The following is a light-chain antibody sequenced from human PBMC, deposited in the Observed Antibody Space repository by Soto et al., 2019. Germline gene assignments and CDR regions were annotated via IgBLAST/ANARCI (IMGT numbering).Light chain of an antibody. CDR1: QSVSSN. V-gene: IGKV3-15*01. CDR2: GAS. J-gene: IGKJ1*01. Sequence: EIVMTQSPATLSVSPGERATLSCRASQSVSSNLAWYQQKPGQAPRLLIYGASTRATGIPARFSGSGSGTEFTLTISSLQSGDFAVYYCQQYNNWLGTFGQGTKVEIK. CDR3: QQYNNWLGT.